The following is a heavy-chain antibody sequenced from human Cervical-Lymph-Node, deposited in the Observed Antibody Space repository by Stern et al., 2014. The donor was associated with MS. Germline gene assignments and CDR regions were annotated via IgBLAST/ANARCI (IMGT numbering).Heavy chain of an antibody. Sequence: QLVQSGAEEKKPGASVKVSCKASGYTFTSYGISWVRQAPGQGLEWMGWISAYSGNTLYAQTLHVRVTMTTDTSASTAYMELRSRRSDVTSLYSCARGRLGSENAFDIWGQGTMVTVSS. D-gene: IGHD2-15*01. V-gene: IGHV1-18*01. CDR2: ISAYSGNT. CDR3: ARGRLGSENAFDI. CDR1: GYTFTSYG. J-gene: IGHJ3*02.